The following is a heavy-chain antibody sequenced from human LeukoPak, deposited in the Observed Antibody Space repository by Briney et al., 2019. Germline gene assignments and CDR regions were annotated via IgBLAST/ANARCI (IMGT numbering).Heavy chain of an antibody. J-gene: IGHJ4*02. CDR2: ISSSSSYI. Sequence: AGGPLRLSCAASGFTFSSYSMNWVRQAPGKGLEWVSSISSSSSYIYYADSVKGRFTISRDNAKNSLYLQMNSLRAEDTAVYYCARDPPFLEWLFPPARDYWGQGTLVTVSS. D-gene: IGHD3-3*02. V-gene: IGHV3-21*04. CDR1: GFTFSSYS. CDR3: ARDPPFLEWLFPPARDY.